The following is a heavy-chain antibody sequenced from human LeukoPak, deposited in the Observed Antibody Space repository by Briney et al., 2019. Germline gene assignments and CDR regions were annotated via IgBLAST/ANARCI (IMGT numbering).Heavy chain of an antibody. CDR3: AKRYGDYARGWYFDL. CDR2: ISGSGAGT. Sequence: PGGSLRLSCAASGFTFSSYAMSWVRQAPGKGLEWVSAISGSGAGTYYADSVKGRFTISRDNSKNTLYLQMNSLRAEDTAVYYCAKRYGDYARGWYFDLWGRGTLVTVSS. J-gene: IGHJ2*01. V-gene: IGHV3-23*01. CDR1: GFTFSSYA. D-gene: IGHD4-17*01.